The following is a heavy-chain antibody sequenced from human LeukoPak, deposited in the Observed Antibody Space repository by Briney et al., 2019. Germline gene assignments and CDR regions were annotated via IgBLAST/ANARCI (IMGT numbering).Heavy chain of an antibody. V-gene: IGHV3-64D*06. CDR1: GFTFSSYA. CDR3: AKGTTVTCLDY. D-gene: IGHD4-17*01. CDR2: ISSNGVST. Sequence: GGSLRLSCSASGFTFSSYAMHWVRQAPGKGLEYVSAISSNGVSTYYADSVKGRFTISRDNSKNTLYLQMSSLRAEDTAVYYCAKGTTVTCLDYWGQGTLVTVSS. J-gene: IGHJ4*02.